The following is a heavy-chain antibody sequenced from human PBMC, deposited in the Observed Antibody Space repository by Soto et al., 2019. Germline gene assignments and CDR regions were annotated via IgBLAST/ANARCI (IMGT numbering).Heavy chain of an antibody. V-gene: IGHV3-74*01. Sequence: GGSLRLSCAASGFTFSNYWMHWVRQAPGKGLVWVSRINGDGGSTTYADSVKGRFTISRDNAKNTLYLQMNNLRAGDTAVYYCAREGGNYFYGMDVWGQGTTVTVSS. CDR2: INGDGGST. CDR3: AREGGNYFYGMDV. J-gene: IGHJ6*02. CDR1: GFTFSNYW.